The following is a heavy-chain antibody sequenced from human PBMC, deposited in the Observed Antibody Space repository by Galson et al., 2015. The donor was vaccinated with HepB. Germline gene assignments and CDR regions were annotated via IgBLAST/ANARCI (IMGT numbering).Heavy chain of an antibody. V-gene: IGHV3-74*01. CDR2: INSDGGTK. Sequence: SLRLSCAASRFTFSRYWMHWVRQAPRKGLVWVSRINSDGGTKSYADSVKGRFTISRDNAKNTLYLQMHSLRAENTAVYYCARAIPYGDYYYNYAMDVWGQGTTVTVSS. CDR3: ARAIPYGDYYYNYAMDV. J-gene: IGHJ6*02. D-gene: IGHD4-17*01. CDR1: RFTFSRYW.